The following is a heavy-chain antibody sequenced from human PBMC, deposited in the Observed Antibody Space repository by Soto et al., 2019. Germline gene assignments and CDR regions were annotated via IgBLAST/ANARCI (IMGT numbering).Heavy chain of an antibody. J-gene: IGHJ6*02. Sequence: ETLSLTCTVSGGSISSYYWSWIRQPPGKGLEWIGYIYYSGSTNYNPSLKSRVTISVDTSKNQFSLKLSSVTAADTAVYYCARSRDPYYDFWSGYYGYGMDVWGQGTTVTVSS. CDR1: GGSISSYY. CDR3: ARSRDPYYDFWSGYYGYGMDV. D-gene: IGHD3-3*01. V-gene: IGHV4-59*01. CDR2: IYYSGST.